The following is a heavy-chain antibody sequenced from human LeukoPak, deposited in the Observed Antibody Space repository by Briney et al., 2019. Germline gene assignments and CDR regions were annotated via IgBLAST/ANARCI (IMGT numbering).Heavy chain of an antibody. CDR2: ISSSGSTI. J-gene: IGHJ4*02. CDR1: GFTFSDYY. V-gene: IGHV3-11*04. CDR3: AKVGEGDSSSSTDY. D-gene: IGHD6-6*01. Sequence: GGSLRLSCAASGFTFSDYYMSWIRQAPGKGLEWVSYISSSGSTIYQADSVKGRFTISRDNAKNSLYLQMNSLRAEDTAVYYCAKVGEGDSSSSTDYWGQGTLVTVSS.